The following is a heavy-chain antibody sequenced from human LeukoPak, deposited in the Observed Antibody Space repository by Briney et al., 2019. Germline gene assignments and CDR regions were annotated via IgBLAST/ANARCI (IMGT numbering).Heavy chain of an antibody. CDR1: GGSFSGYY. Sequence: PSETLSLTCAVYGGSFSGYYWSWIRQPPGKGLEWIGEINHSGSTNYNPSLKSRVTISVDTSKNQFSLKLSSVTAADTAVYYCARGTGVYYYGSGSYYDYWGQGTLVTVYS. J-gene: IGHJ4*02. D-gene: IGHD3-10*01. CDR2: INHSGST. V-gene: IGHV4-34*01. CDR3: ARGTGVYYYGSGSYYDY.